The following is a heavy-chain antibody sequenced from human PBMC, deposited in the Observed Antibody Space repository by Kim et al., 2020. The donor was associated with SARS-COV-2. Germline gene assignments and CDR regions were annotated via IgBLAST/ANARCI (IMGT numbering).Heavy chain of an antibody. CDR3: ARARLTITMIVVVITTSGYFDD. CDR2: INHSGST. J-gene: IGHJ4*02. V-gene: IGHV4-34*01. CDR1: GGSFSGYY. D-gene: IGHD3-22*01. Sequence: SETLSLTCAVYGGSFSGYYWSWIRQPPGKGLEWIGEINHSGSTNYNPSLKSRVTISVDTSKNQFSLKLSSVTAADTAVYYCARARLTITMIVVVITTSGYFDDWGQGTLVTVSS.